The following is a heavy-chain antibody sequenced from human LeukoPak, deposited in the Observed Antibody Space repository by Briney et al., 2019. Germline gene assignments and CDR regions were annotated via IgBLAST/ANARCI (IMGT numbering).Heavy chain of an antibody. CDR2: IYYSGST. Sequence: PSETLSLTCTVSGGSINSYYWSWIRQPPGKGLEWIGYIYYSGSTKYNPSLKSRVTISVGTSKSQFSLKLSSVTAADTAVYYCARSTYYYASGSSNWFDPWGQGTLVTVSS. V-gene: IGHV4-59*01. J-gene: IGHJ5*02. D-gene: IGHD3-10*01. CDR1: GGSINSYY. CDR3: ARSTYYYASGSSNWFDP.